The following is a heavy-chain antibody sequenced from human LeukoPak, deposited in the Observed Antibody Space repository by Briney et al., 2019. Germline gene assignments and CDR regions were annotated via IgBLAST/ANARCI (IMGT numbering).Heavy chain of an antibody. CDR1: GGSFSGYY. V-gene: IGHV4-34*01. CDR2: INHSGST. D-gene: IGHD3-9*01. Sequence: SETLSLTCAVYGGSFSGYYWSWIRQPPGKGLEWIGEINHSGSTNYNPSLKSRVTMSVDTSKNQFSLKLSSLTATDTAVYYCLSGHDNAFDPWGQGTLVTVSP. J-gene: IGHJ5*02. CDR3: LSGHDNAFDP.